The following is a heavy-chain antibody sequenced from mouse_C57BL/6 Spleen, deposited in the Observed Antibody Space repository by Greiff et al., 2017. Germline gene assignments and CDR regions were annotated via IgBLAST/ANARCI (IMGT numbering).Heavy chain of an antibody. CDR3: ARYYDGYYRNYAMDY. Sequence: QVQLQQPGAELVKPGASVKLSCKASGYTFTSYWMHWVKQRPGQGLEWIGMIHPNSGSTNYNEKFKSKATLTVDKSSSTAYMQLSSLTSEDSAVYYCARYYDGYYRNYAMDYWGQGTSVTVSS. D-gene: IGHD2-3*01. CDR1: GYTFTSYW. V-gene: IGHV1-64*01. CDR2: IHPNSGST. J-gene: IGHJ4*01.